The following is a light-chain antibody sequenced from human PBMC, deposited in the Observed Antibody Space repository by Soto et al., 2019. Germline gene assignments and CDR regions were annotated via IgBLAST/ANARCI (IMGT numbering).Light chain of an antibody. J-gene: IGKJ2*01. Sequence: DIQMTQSPSSLSASVGDRVTITCQASQDISNYLNWYQQKPGQAPKLLIYDASNLETGVPSRFSGSGSGTDFTFTISSLQPEDIATYYCQQNYNLPPTFGQGTKLEI. V-gene: IGKV1-33*01. CDR3: QQNYNLPPT. CDR2: DAS. CDR1: QDISNY.